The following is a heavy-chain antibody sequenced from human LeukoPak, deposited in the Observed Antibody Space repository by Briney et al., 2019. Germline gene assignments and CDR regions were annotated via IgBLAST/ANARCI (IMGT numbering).Heavy chain of an antibody. D-gene: IGHD3-22*01. J-gene: IGHJ4*02. CDR2: IYYSGST. CDR1: GGSISSYY. V-gene: IGHV4-59*08. Sequence: PSETLSLTCTVSGGSISSYYWSWIRQPPGKGLEWIGYIYYSGSTNYNPSLKSRVTISVDTSTNEFPLKLTSVTAADTAVYYCARAYYSDSNAPYYFDYWGEGTLVTVSS. CDR3: ARAYYSDSNAPYYFDY.